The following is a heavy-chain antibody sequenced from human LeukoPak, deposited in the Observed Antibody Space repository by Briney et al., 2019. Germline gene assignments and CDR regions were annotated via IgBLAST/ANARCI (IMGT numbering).Heavy chain of an antibody. CDR3: ARDLRSMADY. Sequence: GGSLRLSCAASGFRISDYWMSWVRQAPGKGLEWVANIKQDGSEEYYVDSVKGRFTIPRDNAKNSLYLQMNSLGAEDTAVYYCARDLRSMADYWGQGTLVIVSS. V-gene: IGHV3-7*04. J-gene: IGHJ4*02. CDR1: GFRISDYW. CDR2: IKQDGSEE. D-gene: IGHD6-6*01.